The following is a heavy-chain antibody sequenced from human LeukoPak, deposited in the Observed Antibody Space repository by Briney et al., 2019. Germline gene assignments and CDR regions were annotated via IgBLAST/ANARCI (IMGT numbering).Heavy chain of an antibody. CDR3: ARAEGYCSSTSCWAYYFDY. CDR1: GFTFSSYS. V-gene: IGHV3-21*01. D-gene: IGHD2-2*01. Sequence: GGSLRLSCAASGFTFSSYSMNWVRQAPGKGLEWVSSISSSSSYIYYADSVRGRFTISRDNAKNSLYLQMNSLRAEDTAVYYCARAEGYCSSTSCWAYYFDYWGQGTLVTVSS. CDR2: ISSSSSYI. J-gene: IGHJ4*02.